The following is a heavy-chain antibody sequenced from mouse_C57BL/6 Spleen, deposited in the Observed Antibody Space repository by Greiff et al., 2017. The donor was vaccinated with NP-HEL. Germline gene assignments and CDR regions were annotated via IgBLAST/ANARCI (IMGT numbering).Heavy chain of an antibody. Sequence: EVHLVESGGGLVQPGGSLKLSCAASGFTFSDYYMYWVRQTPEKRLEWVAYISNGGGSTYYPDTVKGRFTISRDNAKNTLYLQMSRLKSEDTAMYYCASRGRLYYAMDYWGQGTSVTVSS. CDR3: ASRGRLYYAMDY. J-gene: IGHJ4*01. CDR2: ISNGGGST. CDR1: GFTFSDYY. D-gene: IGHD2-13*01. V-gene: IGHV5-12*01.